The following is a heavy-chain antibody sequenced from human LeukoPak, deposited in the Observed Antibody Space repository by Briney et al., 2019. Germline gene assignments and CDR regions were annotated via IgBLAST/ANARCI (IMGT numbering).Heavy chain of an antibody. Sequence: GGSLRLSCAASGFTFDDYAMNWVRQAPGKGLEWVSSISSSSSYIYYADSVKGRFTISRDNAKNSLYLQMNSLRAEDTAVYYCARDLTGDEDFDYWGQGTLVTVSS. CDR1: GFTFDDYA. CDR2: ISSSSSYI. J-gene: IGHJ4*02. D-gene: IGHD7-27*01. V-gene: IGHV3-21*01. CDR3: ARDLTGDEDFDY.